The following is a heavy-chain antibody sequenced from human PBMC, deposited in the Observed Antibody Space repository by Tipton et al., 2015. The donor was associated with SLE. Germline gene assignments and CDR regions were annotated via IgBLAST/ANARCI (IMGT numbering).Heavy chain of an antibody. D-gene: IGHD3-22*01. CDR3: AREYYYDSSGYCFDY. J-gene: IGHJ4*02. V-gene: IGHV4-34*01. Sequence: LSLTCAVYGGSFSGYYWSWIRQPPGKGLEWIGEINHSGSTNYNPSLKSRVTISVDTSKNQFSLKLSSVTAADTAVYYCAREYYYDSSGYCFDYWGQGTLVTVSS. CDR1: GGSFSGYY. CDR2: INHSGST.